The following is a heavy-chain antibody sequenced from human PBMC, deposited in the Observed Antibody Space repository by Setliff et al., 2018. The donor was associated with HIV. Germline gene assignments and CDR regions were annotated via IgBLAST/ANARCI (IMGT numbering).Heavy chain of an antibody. Sequence: SETLSLTCTVSGGSISSSGPGYYWGWVRQAPGGGLEWIGSVYYSGSTYYNPSLKSRVTISLDTSKNQLSLRLTSMTAADTAVYYCARNYGADSNYFDYWGQGTLVTVSS. CDR1: GGSISSSGPGYY. CDR3: ARNYGADSNYFDY. CDR2: VYYSGST. V-gene: IGHV4-39*01. J-gene: IGHJ4*02. D-gene: IGHD4-17*01.